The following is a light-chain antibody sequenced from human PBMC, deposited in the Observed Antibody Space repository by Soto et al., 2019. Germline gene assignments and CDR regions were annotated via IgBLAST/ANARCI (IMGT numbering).Light chain of an antibody. CDR1: NSNIGSNT. V-gene: IGLV1-44*01. J-gene: IGLJ2*01. Sequence: QAVLTQPPAASGTPGQGVTIPCSGSNSNIGSNTVNWYQQVPGTAPTVLIFGDNQRPSGVPDRFSGSKSGTSASLAISGLQSEDEADYYCAAWDDSLNAVVFGGGTKLTVL. CDR2: GDN. CDR3: AAWDDSLNAVV.